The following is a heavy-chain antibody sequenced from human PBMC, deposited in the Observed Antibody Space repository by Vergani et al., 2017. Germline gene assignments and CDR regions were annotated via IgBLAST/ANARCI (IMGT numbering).Heavy chain of an antibody. J-gene: IGHJ6*03. Sequence: QVHLQQWGAGLLKPSETLSLTCALYGGSFSGYYWSWIRQPPGKGLEWIGEINHSGITNYNPSLKSRVTISVDTSKNQFSLKLSSVTAADTAVYYCASQPHRIAARAPYYYYMDVWGKGTTVTVSS. D-gene: IGHD6-6*01. CDR1: GGSFSGYY. CDR3: ASQPHRIAARAPYYYYMDV. CDR2: INHSGIT. V-gene: IGHV4-34*01.